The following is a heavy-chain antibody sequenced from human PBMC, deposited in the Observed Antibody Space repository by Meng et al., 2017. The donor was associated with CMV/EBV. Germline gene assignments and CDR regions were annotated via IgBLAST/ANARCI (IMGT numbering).Heavy chain of an antibody. CDR2: ISSSGSTI. CDR1: GFTFSSYE. Sequence: GESLKISCAASGFTFSSYEMNWVRQAPGKGLEWVSYISSSGSTIYYADSVKGRFTISRDNAKNSLYLQMNSLRAEDTAVYYCARALVVETNPRNYYYYGMDVWGQGTTVTSP. CDR3: ARALVVETNPRNYYYYGMDV. V-gene: IGHV3-48*03. D-gene: IGHD2-21*01. J-gene: IGHJ6*02.